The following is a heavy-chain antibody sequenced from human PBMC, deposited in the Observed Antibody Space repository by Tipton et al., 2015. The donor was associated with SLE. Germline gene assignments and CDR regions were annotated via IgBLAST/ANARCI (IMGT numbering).Heavy chain of an antibody. CDR1: GGSISSYY. J-gene: IGHJ6*03. CDR2: IYTSGST. D-gene: IGHD2-8*01. V-gene: IGHV4-4*08. Sequence: TLSLTCTVSGGSISSYYWSWIRQPPGKGLEWIGYIYTSGSTNYNPSLKSRVTISVDTSKNQFSLKLSSVTAADTAVYYCAGGNGYDYYYYMDVWGKGTTVTVSS. CDR3: AGGNGYDYYYYMDV.